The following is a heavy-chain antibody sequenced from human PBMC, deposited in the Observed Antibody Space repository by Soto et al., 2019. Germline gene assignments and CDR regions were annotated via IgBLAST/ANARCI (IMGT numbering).Heavy chain of an antibody. V-gene: IGHV4-34*01. J-gene: IGHJ4*02. Sequence: VQLQQWGAGLLKPSETLSLTCAVYGGSFSGYHWCWFRQPPGKGLEWLGEINPSGSINYNPSLKSQVTISADTHKNQFSLSLSSVTAADTAVYYCATFVGATTVTRGSPRDYWGQGTLVTVSS. CDR1: GGSFSGYH. D-gene: IGHD4-4*01. CDR3: ATFVGATTVTRGSPRDY. CDR2: INPSGSI.